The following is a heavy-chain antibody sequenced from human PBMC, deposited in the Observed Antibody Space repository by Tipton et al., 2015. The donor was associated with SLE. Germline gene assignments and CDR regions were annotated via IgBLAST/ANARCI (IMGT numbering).Heavy chain of an antibody. D-gene: IGHD6-6*01. CDR3: ARGGSSNPSFDY. Sequence: GSLRLSCAASGFTFSSYSMNWVRQAPGKGLEWVSSISSSGSTIYYADSVKGRFTISRDNAKNSLYLQMNSLRAEDTAVYYCARGGSSNPSFDYWGQGTLVTVSS. V-gene: IGHV3-48*04. J-gene: IGHJ4*02. CDR2: ISSSGSTI. CDR1: GFTFSSYS.